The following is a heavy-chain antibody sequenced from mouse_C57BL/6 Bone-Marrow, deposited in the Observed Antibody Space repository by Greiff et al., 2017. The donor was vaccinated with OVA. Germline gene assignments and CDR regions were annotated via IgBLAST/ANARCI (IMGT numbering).Heavy chain of an antibody. Sequence: VHVKQSGPVLVKPGASVKMSCKASGYTFTDYYMNWVKQSHGKSLEWIGVINPYNGGTSYNQKFKGKATLTVDKSSSTAYMELNSLTSEDSAVYYCAQYYYAMDYWGQGTSVTVSS. CDR3: AQYYYAMDY. CDR2: INPYNGGT. J-gene: IGHJ4*01. CDR1: GYTFTDYY. V-gene: IGHV1-19*01.